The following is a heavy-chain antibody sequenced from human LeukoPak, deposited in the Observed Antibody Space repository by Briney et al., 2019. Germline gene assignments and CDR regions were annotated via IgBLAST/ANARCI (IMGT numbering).Heavy chain of an antibody. CDR2: IYYSEST. D-gene: IGHD1-26*01. J-gene: IGHJ4*02. CDR3: ARHRAGAGKYFDY. Sequence: PSETLSLTCTVSGGSISSSGYYWGWIRQPPGKGLEWIGSIYYSESTYYNPPLKSRVTMSVDTSKYQFSLKVSSVTAADTAVYYCARHRAGAGKYFDYWGQGTLVTVSS. CDR1: GGSISSSGYY. V-gene: IGHV4-39*01.